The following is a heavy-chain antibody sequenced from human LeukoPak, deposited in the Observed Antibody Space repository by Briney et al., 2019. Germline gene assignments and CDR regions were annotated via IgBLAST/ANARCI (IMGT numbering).Heavy chain of an antibody. V-gene: IGHV3-9*03. J-gene: IGHJ4*02. D-gene: IGHD1-26*01. CDR2: ISWNSGSI. Sequence: GGSLRLSCAASGFTFRSYSMNWVRQAPGKGLEWVSGISWNSGSIGYADSVKGRFTISRDNAKNSLYLQMNSLRAEDMALYYCAKDMGGELREGFDYWGQGTLVTVSS. CDR1: GFTFRSYS. CDR3: AKDMGGELREGFDY.